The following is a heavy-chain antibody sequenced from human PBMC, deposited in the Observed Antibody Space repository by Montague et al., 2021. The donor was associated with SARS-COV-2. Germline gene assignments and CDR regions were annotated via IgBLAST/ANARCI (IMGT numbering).Heavy chain of an antibody. J-gene: IGHJ6*02. D-gene: IGHD3-10*01. Sequence: SLRLSCAASGFTFSSYSMSWVRQAPGKGLEWVSAISGSGGNTYYADSMKGRFTISRDNSKNTLYLQMNSLRAEDTAVYYCAKDLSLLWFGELPPLGYYYGMDVWGQGTTATVSS. CDR2: ISGSGGNT. CDR3: AKDLSLLWFGELPPLGYYYGMDV. CDR1: GFTFSSYS. V-gene: IGHV3-23*01.